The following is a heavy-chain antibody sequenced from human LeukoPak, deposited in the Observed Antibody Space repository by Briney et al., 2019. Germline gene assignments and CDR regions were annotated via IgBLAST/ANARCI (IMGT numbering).Heavy chain of an antibody. CDR1: GYTFSSYG. Sequence: VSVKVSCKASGYTFSSYGISWVRQAPGQGLEWMGWISAYNGNTNYAQKLQGRVTMTTDTSTSTAYMELRSLRSDDTAVYYCARDCSGGSCYLYFDYWGQGTLVTVSS. V-gene: IGHV1-18*01. CDR2: ISAYNGNT. D-gene: IGHD2-15*01. J-gene: IGHJ4*02. CDR3: ARDCSGGSCYLYFDY.